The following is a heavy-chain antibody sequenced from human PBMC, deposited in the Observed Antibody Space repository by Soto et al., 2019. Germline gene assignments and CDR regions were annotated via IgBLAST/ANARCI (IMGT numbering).Heavy chain of an antibody. CDR2: IYWDDDE. J-gene: IGHJ5*02. CDR1: GFSLTTSGTG. V-gene: IGHV2-5*02. D-gene: IGHD3-10*01. CDR3: AQTYYYGARIGWFVP. Sequence: QITLKESGPPLVKPTQTLTLTCTFSGFSLTTSGTGVGWIRQPPGKALEWLALIYWDDDERYSPSLKSRLTITKDTSKNQVVLTVTNMDPVDTATYYCAQTYYYGARIGWFVPWGQGTLVTVSS.